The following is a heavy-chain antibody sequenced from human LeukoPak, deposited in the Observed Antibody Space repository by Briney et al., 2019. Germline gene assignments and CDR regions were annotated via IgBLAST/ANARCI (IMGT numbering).Heavy chain of an antibody. D-gene: IGHD2-2*03. V-gene: IGHV1-18*01. CDR3: ASGHCSSTSCYLYYYMDV. J-gene: IGHJ6*03. CDR2: ISAYNGNT. CDR1: GYTFTSYG. Sequence: ASVKVSCKASGYTFTSYGISWVRQAPGQGLEWMGWISAYNGNTNYAQKLQGRVTMTTDTSTSTAYIELRSLRSDDTAVYYCASGHCSSTSCYLYYYMDVWGKGTTVTVSS.